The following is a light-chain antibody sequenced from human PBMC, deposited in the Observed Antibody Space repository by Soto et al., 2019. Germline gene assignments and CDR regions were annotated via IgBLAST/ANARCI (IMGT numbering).Light chain of an antibody. CDR3: QQYNNWPRT. CDR1: QSVSSN. CDR2: GAS. J-gene: IGKJ1*01. Sequence: EIVMTQSPATLSVSPGERATLSCRASQSVSSNLAWYQQKPGQAPRLLIYGASTRATGIPARSSGSGSGTEFTLTISSLLSEDFAVYSCQQYNNWPRTFGQGTKVDIK. V-gene: IGKV3-15*01.